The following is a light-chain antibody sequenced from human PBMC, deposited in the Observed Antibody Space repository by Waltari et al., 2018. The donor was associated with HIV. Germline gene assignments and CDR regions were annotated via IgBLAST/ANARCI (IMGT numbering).Light chain of an antibody. CDR3: SAYAGSSTVF. J-gene: IGLJ2*01. CDR1: SNHIGLFDF. CDR2: EGS. Sequence: HSALALPPSASGPPGQSATTGCTGASNHIGLFDFVYWYQHHPVKAPKLLLYEGSERPSGVPDRFSGSKYKNTASLTISGLQAEDEADYSCSAYAGSSTVFFGGGTKLTVL. V-gene: IGLV2-8*01.